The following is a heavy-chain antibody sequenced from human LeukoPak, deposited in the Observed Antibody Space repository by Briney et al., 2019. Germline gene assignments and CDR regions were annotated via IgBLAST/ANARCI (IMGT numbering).Heavy chain of an antibody. CDR1: GDSISSYY. CDR2: IHYSGRT. Sequence: SETLSLTCTVSGDSISSYYWSWIRQPPGKGLEWIAYIHYSGRTNYNPSLKSRVTISVDTSKNQFSLKVSSVTAADTAVYYCARHSAAGWLQFDENSKNWFDPWGQGTLVTVSS. V-gene: IGHV4-59*08. J-gene: IGHJ5*02. CDR3: ARHSAAGWLQFDENSKNWFDP. D-gene: IGHD5-12*01.